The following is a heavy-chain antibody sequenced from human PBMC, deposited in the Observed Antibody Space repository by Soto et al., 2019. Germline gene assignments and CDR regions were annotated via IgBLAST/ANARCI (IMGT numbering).Heavy chain of an antibody. CDR3: ARDRYCSGGSCYRDAFDI. Sequence: SVKVSCKASGVTFSSYTISWVRQAPGQGLEWMGRIIPILGIANYAQKFQGRVTITADKSTSTAYMELSSLRSEDTAVYYCARDRYCSGGSCYRDAFDIWGQGTMGTVSS. J-gene: IGHJ3*02. V-gene: IGHV1-69*04. D-gene: IGHD2-15*01. CDR2: IIPILGIA. CDR1: GVTFSSYT.